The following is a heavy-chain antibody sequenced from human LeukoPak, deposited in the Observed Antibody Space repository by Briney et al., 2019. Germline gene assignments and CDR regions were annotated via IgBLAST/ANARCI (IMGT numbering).Heavy chain of an antibody. J-gene: IGHJ4*02. D-gene: IGHD3-22*01. CDR2: INQDGSEE. V-gene: IGHV3-7*04. CDR3: ARDSAVYYQDRSAYYASFDY. CDR1: GFTFSSYW. Sequence: PGGSLRLSCAASGFTFSSYWMSWVRQAPGKGLEWVANINQDGSEEYYVDSVKGRFTISRDNAKNSLYLQMNSLRAEDTAVYYCARDSAVYYQDRSAYYASFDYWGQGTLVTVSS.